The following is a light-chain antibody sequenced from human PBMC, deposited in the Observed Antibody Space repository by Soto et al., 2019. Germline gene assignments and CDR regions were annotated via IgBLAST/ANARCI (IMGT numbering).Light chain of an antibody. Sequence: DIQLTQSPSSLSPSVGDRIALSCRASQSISRNLNWYQQMPGKAPSLLIYAARDLQSGVPGRFSGSGSGTEFNLTISSLQPEDLATYYCQQSHSTPYTFGQGTKLEI. V-gene: IGKV1-39*01. CDR2: AAR. CDR3: QQSHSTPYT. CDR1: QSISRN. J-gene: IGKJ2*01.